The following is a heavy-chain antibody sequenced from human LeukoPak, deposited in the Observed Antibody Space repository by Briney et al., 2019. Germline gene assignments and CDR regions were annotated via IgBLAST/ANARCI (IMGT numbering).Heavy chain of an antibody. D-gene: IGHD6-19*01. Sequence: ASVKVSCKASGGTFISYAISWVRQAPGQGLEWMGRIIPIFGTANYAQKFQGRVTITTDESTSTAYMELSSLRSEDTAVYYCARDYYAVAGLPYFDYWGQGTLVTVSS. CDR2: IIPIFGTA. CDR3: ARDYYAVAGLPYFDY. J-gene: IGHJ4*02. CDR1: GGTFISYA. V-gene: IGHV1-69*05.